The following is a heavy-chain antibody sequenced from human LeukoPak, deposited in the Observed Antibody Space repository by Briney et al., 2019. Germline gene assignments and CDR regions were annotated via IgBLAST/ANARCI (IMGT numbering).Heavy chain of an antibody. D-gene: IGHD3-10*01. V-gene: IGHV3-30*02. CDR3: ARESGKGAFDI. Sequence: GGSLRLSCAVSGFTLSNYDIYWIRQAPGKGLEWATFIRYDGSNQYYADSVKGRFTISRDNSKNTVFLQMNSLRIEDTAVYYCARESGKGAFDIWGHGTMVIVSS. J-gene: IGHJ3*02. CDR1: GFTLSNYD. CDR2: IRYDGSNQ.